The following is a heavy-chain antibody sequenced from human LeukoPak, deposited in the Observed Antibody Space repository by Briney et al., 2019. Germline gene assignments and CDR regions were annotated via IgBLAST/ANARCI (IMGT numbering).Heavy chain of an antibody. D-gene: IGHD6-13*01. V-gene: IGHV3-23*01. CDR3: TRDPGDTDSWYYFDY. J-gene: IGHJ4*02. CDR1: GFTFSSYA. CDR2: ISGSGGNT. Sequence: GGSLRLSCAASGFTFSSYAMSWVRQAPGKGLEWVSAISGSGGNTYYADSVKGRFTISRDNSKNTLYLQMNSLRAEDTAVYYCTRDPGDTDSWYYFDYWGQGTLVTVSS.